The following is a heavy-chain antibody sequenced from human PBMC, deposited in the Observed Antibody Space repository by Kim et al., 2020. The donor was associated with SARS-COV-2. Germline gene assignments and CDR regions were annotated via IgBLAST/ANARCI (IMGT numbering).Heavy chain of an antibody. D-gene: IGHD5-12*01. Sequence: SETLSLTCTVSGGSISSSSYYWGWIRQPPGKGLEWIGSIYYSGSTYYNPSLKSRVTISVDTSKNQFSLKLSSVTAADTAVYYCARHPVEMATPGAFDIWGQGTMVTVSS. J-gene: IGHJ3*02. CDR1: GGSISSSSYY. V-gene: IGHV4-39*01. CDR2: IYYSGST. CDR3: ARHPVEMATPGAFDI.